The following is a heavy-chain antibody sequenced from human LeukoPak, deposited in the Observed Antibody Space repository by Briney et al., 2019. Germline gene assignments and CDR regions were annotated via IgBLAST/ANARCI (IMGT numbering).Heavy chain of an antibody. CDR1: GFTFSSYA. CDR2: ISGSGGST. Sequence: PGGSLRLSCAASGFTFSSYAMSWVRQAPGKGLEWVSAISGSGGSTYYADSVKGRFTISRDNSKNTLYLQMNSLRAEDTAVYYCAKAPADSSSWSYYFDYRGQGTLVTVSS. D-gene: IGHD6-13*01. CDR3: AKAPADSSSWSYYFDY. J-gene: IGHJ4*02. V-gene: IGHV3-23*01.